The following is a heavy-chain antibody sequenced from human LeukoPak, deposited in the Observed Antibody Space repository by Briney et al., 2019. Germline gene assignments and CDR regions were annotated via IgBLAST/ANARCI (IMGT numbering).Heavy chain of an antibody. CDR1: GGTFSSYA. Sequence: SVKVSCKASGGTFSSYAISWVRQAPGQGLEWMGGIIPIFGTANYAQKFQGRATITTDESTSTAYMELSSLRSEDTAVYYCARVERVDFWRGYGWFDPWGQGTLVTVSS. J-gene: IGHJ5*02. CDR2: IIPIFGTA. V-gene: IGHV1-69*05. D-gene: IGHD3-3*01. CDR3: ARVERVDFWRGYGWFDP.